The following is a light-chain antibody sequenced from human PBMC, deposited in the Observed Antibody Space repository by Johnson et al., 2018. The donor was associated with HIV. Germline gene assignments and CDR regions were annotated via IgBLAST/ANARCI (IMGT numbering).Light chain of an antibody. CDR1: SSNIGNNY. J-gene: IGLJ1*01. CDR3: GTWDSSMSAV. CDR2: GNN. V-gene: IGLV1-51*01. Sequence: QSVLTQPPSVSAAPGQKVTISCSGSSSNIGNNYVSWYQQFPGTAPKLLIYGNNKRPSVIPDRFSRSKSGTSATLGITGLQTGDEANYYCGTWDSSMSAVFGTGTKVTVL.